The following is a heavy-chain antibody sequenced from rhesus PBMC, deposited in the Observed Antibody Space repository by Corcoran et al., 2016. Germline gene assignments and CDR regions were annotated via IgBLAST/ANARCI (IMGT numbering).Heavy chain of an antibody. CDR1: GGSISGGYA. Sequence: QVQLQESGPGLLKPSDTLSLTCAVSGGSISGGYAWGWIRQPPGKGLVWNGTIYSSNGNTTSNPSLKGLVTISTDTSKNQFSLKLSSVTAADTAVYYCAKSMVVVITFDYWGQGVLVTVSS. CDR2: IYSSNGNT. CDR3: AKSMVVVITFDY. V-gene: IGHV4-76*01. D-gene: IGHD3-28*01. J-gene: IGHJ4*01.